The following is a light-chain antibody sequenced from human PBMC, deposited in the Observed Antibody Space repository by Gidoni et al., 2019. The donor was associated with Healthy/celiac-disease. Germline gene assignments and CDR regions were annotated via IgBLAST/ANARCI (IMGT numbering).Light chain of an antibody. V-gene: IGKV1-5*01. CDR2: DAS. J-gene: IGKJ3*01. Sequence: DIQMTQSPSTLSASVGDRVTITCRASQSISSWLAWYQQKPGKAPKLLIYDASSLESGVPSRFSGSGSGTEFTLTISSLQPDDFATYYCQQYNSYSRTFXPXTKVDIK. CDR1: QSISSW. CDR3: QQYNSYSRT.